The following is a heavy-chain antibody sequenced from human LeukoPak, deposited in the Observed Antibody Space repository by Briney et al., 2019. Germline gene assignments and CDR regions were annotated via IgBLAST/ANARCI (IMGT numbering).Heavy chain of an antibody. CDR2: ICYDGSKQ. CDR1: GITFSSYG. Sequence: PGGSLRLSCAASGITFSSYGMHWVRQAPGKGLEWVALICYDGSKQYYGDSAKGRFTISRDNSKNMLYLEMHSLRAEDTAIYYCASGTIPFTFGEIWSLDYWGQGTLVTVSS. V-gene: IGHV3-33*01. J-gene: IGHJ4*02. D-gene: IGHD3-16*01. CDR3: ASGTIPFTFGEIWSLDY.